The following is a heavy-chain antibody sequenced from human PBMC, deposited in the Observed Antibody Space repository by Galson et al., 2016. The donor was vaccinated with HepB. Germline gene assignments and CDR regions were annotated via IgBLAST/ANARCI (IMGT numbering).Heavy chain of an antibody. D-gene: IGHD6-19*01. CDR3: AIEYSSGWDLDH. V-gene: IGHV1-24*01. CDR2: SDPEDGET. CDR1: GYTLSELS. J-gene: IGHJ4*02. Sequence: SVKVSCKVSGYTLSELSMHWVRQAPGKGLEWMGRSDPEDGETIYAKNFQGRVTMTEDTSTDSAYMELSSLRSEDTAMYYCAIEYSSGWDLDHWGQGTLVTVSS.